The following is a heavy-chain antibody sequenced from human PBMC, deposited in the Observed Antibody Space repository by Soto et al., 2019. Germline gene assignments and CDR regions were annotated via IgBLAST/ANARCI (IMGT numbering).Heavy chain of an antibody. CDR3: ALIVVPAVYDY. J-gene: IGHJ4*02. CDR2: INHSGST. CDR1: GGSFSGYY. D-gene: IGHD2-2*01. V-gene: IGHV4-34*01. Sequence: SETLSLTCAVYGGSFSGYYWSWIRQPPGKGLEWIGEINHSGSTNYNPSLKSRVTISVDTSKNQFSLKLSSVTAADTAVYYCALIVVPAVYDYWGQGTLVTVSS.